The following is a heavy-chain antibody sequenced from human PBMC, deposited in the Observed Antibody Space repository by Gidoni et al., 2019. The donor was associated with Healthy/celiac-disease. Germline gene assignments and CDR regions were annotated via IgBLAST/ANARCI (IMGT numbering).Heavy chain of an antibody. Sequence: QVQLVESGGGVVQPGRSLRLSCAASGFTFSSYGMHWVRQAPGKGLEWVAVIWYDGSNKYYADSVKGRFTISRDNSKNTLYLQMNSLRSEDTAVYYCARGRMYASYYYYGMDVWGQGTTVTVSS. CDR1: GFTFSSYG. CDR3: ARGRMYASYYYYGMDV. V-gene: IGHV3-33*01. CDR2: IWYDGSNK. J-gene: IGHJ6*02. D-gene: IGHD2-8*01.